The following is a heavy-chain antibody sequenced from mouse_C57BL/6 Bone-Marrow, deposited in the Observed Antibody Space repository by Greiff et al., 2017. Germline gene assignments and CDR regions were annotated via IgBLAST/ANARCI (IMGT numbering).Heavy chain of an antibody. J-gene: IGHJ2*01. Sequence: VKLQQPGAELVRPGSSVKLSCKASGYTFTSYWMDWVKQRPGQGLEWIGNIYPSDSETHYNQKFKDKATLTVDKSSSTAYMQLSSLTSEDSAVYYCARGYYGSIDYWGQGTTLTVSS. D-gene: IGHD1-1*01. V-gene: IGHV1-61*01. CDR2: IYPSDSET. CDR3: ARGYYGSIDY. CDR1: GYTFTSYW.